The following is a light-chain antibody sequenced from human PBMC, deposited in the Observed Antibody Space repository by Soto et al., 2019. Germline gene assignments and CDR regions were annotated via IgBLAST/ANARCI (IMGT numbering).Light chain of an antibody. CDR2: KGT. CDR1: SSDVGAYDS. Sequence: QSVLAQPASVSGSPGQSITISCTGTSSDVGAYDSVSWYQQHPHKAPQLIIYKGTQRPSGVSNRFSDSTSGNAASLTISGLQADDEADYFCCPSAPESTYVCGTGTKVTVL. CDR3: CPSAPESTYV. V-gene: IGLV2-23*01. J-gene: IGLJ1*01.